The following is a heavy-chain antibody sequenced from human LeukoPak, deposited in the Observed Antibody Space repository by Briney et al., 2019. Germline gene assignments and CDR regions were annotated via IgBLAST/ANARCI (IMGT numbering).Heavy chain of an antibody. CDR3: ARLTTVTYDAFDI. CDR1: GGSISSSSYY. CDR2: IYYSGST. J-gene: IGHJ3*02. D-gene: IGHD4-17*01. Sequence: SETLSLTCTVSGGSISSSSYYWGWIRQPPGKGLEWIGSIYYSGSTYYNPSLKSRVTISVDTSKNQFSLKLSSVTAADTAVYYCARLTTVTYDAFDIWGQGTMVTVSS. V-gene: IGHV4-39*01.